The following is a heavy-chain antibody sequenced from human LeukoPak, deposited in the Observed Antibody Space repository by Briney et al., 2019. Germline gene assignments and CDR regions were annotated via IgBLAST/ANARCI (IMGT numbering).Heavy chain of an antibody. CDR2: ISYDGSNK. J-gene: IGHJ4*02. CDR1: GFTFSSYA. CDR3: ARDSFDDRSGSFYFDY. Sequence: PGGSLRLSCAASGFTFSSYAMHWVRQAPGKGLEWVALISYDGSNKYYADSVKGRFTISRDNSKNTLYLQMNSLRAEDTAVYYCARDSFDDRSGSFYFDYWGQGTLVTVSS. V-gene: IGHV3-30-3*01. D-gene: IGHD1-26*01.